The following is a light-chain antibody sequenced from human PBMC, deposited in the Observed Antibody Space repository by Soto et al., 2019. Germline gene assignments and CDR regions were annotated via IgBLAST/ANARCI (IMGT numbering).Light chain of an antibody. V-gene: IGKV3D-20*01. CDR2: DAS. Sequence: EIVMTQSPATLSVSPGETATLSCRASQSVSNNYLAWYQQKPGLAPRLLIYDASYRANGIPDRFSGSGSGTDFTLTISRLEPEDFVVYYCQQYGSSSWTFGQGTKVDIK. J-gene: IGKJ1*01. CDR3: QQYGSSSWT. CDR1: QSVSNNY.